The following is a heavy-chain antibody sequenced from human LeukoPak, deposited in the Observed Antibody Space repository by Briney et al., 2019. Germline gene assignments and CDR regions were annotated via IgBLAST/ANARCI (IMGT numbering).Heavy chain of an antibody. CDR2: INHSGST. Sequence: SETLSLTCAVYGGSFSGYYWSWIRQPPGKGLEWIGEINHSGSTNYNPSLKSRVTISVDTSKNQFSLKLSSVTAADTAVYYCALIAARRGDYYYYYYYMDVWAKGPRSPSP. D-gene: IGHD6-6*01. J-gene: IGHJ6*03. CDR3: ALIAARRGDYYYYYYYMDV. V-gene: IGHV4-34*01. CDR1: GGSFSGYY.